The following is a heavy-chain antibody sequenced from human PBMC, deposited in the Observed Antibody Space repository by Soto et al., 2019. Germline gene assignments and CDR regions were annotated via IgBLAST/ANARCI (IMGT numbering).Heavy chain of an antibody. CDR2: IIPIFGTA. Sequence: QVQLVQSGAEVKKPGSPVKVSCKASGGSFSSYAISWVRQAPGQGIEWMGGIIPIFGTANYAQKFQGRVTITADESTSTAYMELSSLRSEDTAVYYCAREHPWSSTLHWYFDLWGRGTLVTVSS. CDR1: GGSFSSYA. V-gene: IGHV1-69*01. CDR3: AREHPWSSTLHWYFDL. D-gene: IGHD2-8*02. J-gene: IGHJ2*01.